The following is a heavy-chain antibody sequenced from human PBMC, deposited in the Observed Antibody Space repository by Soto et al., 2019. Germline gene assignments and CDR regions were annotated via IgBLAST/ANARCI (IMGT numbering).Heavy chain of an antibody. V-gene: IGHV3-9*01. D-gene: IGHD3-10*01. J-gene: IGHJ6*02. CDR1: VFTFHVYA. Sequence: SLRLHCSVPVFTFHVYAMHWVREVPGKGLEWVSGISWYSGTIDYADSVKGRFTISRDNAKNSLYLQMNSLRAEDTALYYCVKEASSTYYGMDVWGQGTRVTVSS. CDR2: ISWYSGTI. CDR3: VKEASSTYYGMDV.